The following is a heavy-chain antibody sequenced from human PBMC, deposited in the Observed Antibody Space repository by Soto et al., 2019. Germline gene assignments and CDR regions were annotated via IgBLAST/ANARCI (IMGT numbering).Heavy chain of an antibody. CDR3: ATERYSYGYGFDY. CDR2: INHSGST. D-gene: IGHD5-18*01. V-gene: IGHV4-34*01. Sequence: PCETLCLTCAFYGGSFSGYYWSWIRQPPGKGLEWIGEINHSGSTNYNPSLKSRVTISVDTSKNQFSLKLSSVTAADTAVYYCATERYSYGYGFDYWGQGTLVTVSS. J-gene: IGHJ4*02. CDR1: GGSFSGYY.